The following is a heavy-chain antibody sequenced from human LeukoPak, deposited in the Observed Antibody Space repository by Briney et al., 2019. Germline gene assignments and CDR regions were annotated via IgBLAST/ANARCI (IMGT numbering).Heavy chain of an antibody. V-gene: IGHV4-4*07. CDR3: ARDLSSSPYYYGMDV. D-gene: IGHD6-13*01. Sequence: PSETLFLTCTVSGGSISSYYWSWIRQPAGKGLEWIGRIYTSGSTNYNPSLKSRVTMSVDTSKNQFSLKLSSVTAADTAVYYCARDLSSSPYYYGMDVWGQGTTVTVSS. J-gene: IGHJ6*02. CDR2: IYTSGST. CDR1: GGSISSYY.